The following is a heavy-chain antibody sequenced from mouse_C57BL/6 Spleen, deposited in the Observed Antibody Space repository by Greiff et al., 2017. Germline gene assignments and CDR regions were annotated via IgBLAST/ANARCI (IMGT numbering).Heavy chain of an antibody. Sequence: EVQVVESGPGLVKPSQSLSLTCSVTGYSITSGYYWNWIRQFPGNKLEWLGYISYDGSNNYNPSLKNRISITRDTSKNQFFLKLNSVTTEDTATYYCARLLYEDAMDYWGQGTSVTVSS. J-gene: IGHJ4*01. V-gene: IGHV3-6*01. D-gene: IGHD2-3*01. CDR3: ARLLYEDAMDY. CDR1: GYSITSGYY. CDR2: ISYDGSN.